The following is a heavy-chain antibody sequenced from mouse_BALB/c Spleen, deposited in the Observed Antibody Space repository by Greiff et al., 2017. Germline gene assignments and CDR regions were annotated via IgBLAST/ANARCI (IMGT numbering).Heavy chain of an antibody. CDR2: SRNKANDYTT. CDR3: ARDGYDGYFDY. D-gene: IGHD2-12*01. V-gene: IGHV7-1*02. J-gene: IGHJ2*01. CDR1: GFTFSDFY. Sequence: EVKVVESGGGLVQPGGSLRLSCATSGFTFSDFYMEWVRQPPGKRLEWIAASRNKANDYTTEYSASVKGRFIVSRDTSQSILYLQMNALRAEDTAIYYCARDGYDGYFDYWGQGTTLTVSS.